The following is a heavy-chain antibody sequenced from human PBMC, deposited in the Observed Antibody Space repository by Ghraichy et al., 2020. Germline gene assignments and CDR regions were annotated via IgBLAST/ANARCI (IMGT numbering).Heavy chain of an antibody. CDR1: GYTFTNYD. CDR2: VNPISTNS. D-gene: IGHD1-14*01. CDR3: ARALRNHLLSDC. Sequence: ASVKVSCKASGYTFTNYDISWVRQASGQGPEWMGWVNPISTNSGYAQNFEGRVSLTSDTSTSTAYMELHGLRSAATAIYYCARALRNHLLSDCWGQGTLVTVSS. J-gene: IGHJ4*02. V-gene: IGHV1-8*02.